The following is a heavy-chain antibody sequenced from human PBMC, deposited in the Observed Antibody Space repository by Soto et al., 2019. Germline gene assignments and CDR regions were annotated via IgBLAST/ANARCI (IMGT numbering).Heavy chain of an antibody. Sequence: GGSLRLSCAASGFTFSNAWMNWVRQAPGKGLEWVGRIKSKTDGGTTDYAAPVKGRFTISRDDSKNTLYLQMNSLKTEDTAVYYCTTDVGRFLEWLPVYYYYGMDVWGQGTTVTVSS. CDR3: TTDVGRFLEWLPVYYYYGMDV. CDR1: GFTFSNAW. D-gene: IGHD3-3*01. J-gene: IGHJ6*02. V-gene: IGHV3-15*07. CDR2: IKSKTDGGTT.